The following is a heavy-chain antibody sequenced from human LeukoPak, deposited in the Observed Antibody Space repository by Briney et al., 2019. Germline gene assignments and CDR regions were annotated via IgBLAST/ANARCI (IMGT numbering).Heavy chain of an antibody. CDR1: GFTVSSNY. J-gene: IGHJ4*02. CDR3: ARDKSRGVIGY. D-gene: IGHD3-16*02. Sequence: GGSLRLSCAASGFTVSSNYMSWVRQAPGKGLEWVSVIYSGGSTYYADSVKSRFTISRDNSKNTLYLQMNSLRAEDTAVYYCARDKSRGVIGYWGQGTLVTVSS. V-gene: IGHV3-66*01. CDR2: IYSGGST.